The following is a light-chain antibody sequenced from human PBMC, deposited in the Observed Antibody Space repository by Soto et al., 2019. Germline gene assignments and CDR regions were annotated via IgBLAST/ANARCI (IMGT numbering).Light chain of an antibody. Sequence: EIVMTQSPATLSVSPGGSATLSCRGSQSVSSNLAWYQQKPGQAPRLLIYGASTRDTGIPARFSGSGSGTEFTLTISSLQSEDFAVYYCQQYNNWPPLTFGGGTKVETK. J-gene: IGKJ4*01. CDR3: QQYNNWPPLT. V-gene: IGKV3-15*01. CDR1: QSVSSN. CDR2: GAS.